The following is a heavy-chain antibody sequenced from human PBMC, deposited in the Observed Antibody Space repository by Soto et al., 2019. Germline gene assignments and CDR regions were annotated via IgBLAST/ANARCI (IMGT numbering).Heavy chain of an antibody. CDR2: FDPEDGET. CDR1: GYTLTEIS. CDR3: ATASGSYCSGGSCYSFRSHWFDP. D-gene: IGHD2-15*01. Sequence: ASVKVSCKVSGYTLTEISMHWVRQAPGKGLEWMGGFDPEDGETIYAQKFKGRVTMTEDTSTDTAYMELSSLRSEDTAVYYCATASGSYCSGGSCYSFRSHWFDPWGQGTLVTVSS. J-gene: IGHJ5*02. V-gene: IGHV1-24*01.